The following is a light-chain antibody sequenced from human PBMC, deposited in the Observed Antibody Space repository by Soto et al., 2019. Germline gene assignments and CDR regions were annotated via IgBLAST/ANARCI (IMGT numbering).Light chain of an antibody. CDR2: KAS. J-gene: IGKJ1*01. CDR1: QSISSW. V-gene: IGKV1-5*03. Sequence: DIQMTQSPSTLSASVGDRVTITCRASQSISSWLAWYQQKPGKAPKLLIYKASSLESGVPSRFSGSGSGTEFTPTISSLQPDDFATYYCQQYNSYSAWTFGQGTKVDIK. CDR3: QQYNSYSAWT.